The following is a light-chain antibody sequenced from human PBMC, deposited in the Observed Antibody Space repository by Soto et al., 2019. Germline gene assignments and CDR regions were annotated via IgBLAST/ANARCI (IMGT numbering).Light chain of an antibody. CDR3: CSYAHTSRV. Sequence: QSVLTQPRSVSGSPGQSVTFSCTGTSCDIGAYNYVFWYQFHPGKAPKMIIYDVNKRPSGVPDRFSGSKSGNTASLTISWLQAEDEADYYCCSYAHTSRVFGGGTKLTVL. CDR2: DVN. J-gene: IGLJ3*02. V-gene: IGLV2-11*01. CDR1: SCDIGAYNY.